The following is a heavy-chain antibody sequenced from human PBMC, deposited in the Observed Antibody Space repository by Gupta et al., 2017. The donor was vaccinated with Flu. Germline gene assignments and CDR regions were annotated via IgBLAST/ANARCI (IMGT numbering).Heavy chain of an antibody. Sequence: EVQLLESGGGLVQPGGSLRLSCAAPGFTFSSNAMRWVRQAPGKGLEWVSAISGSGGSTYYADSVKGRFTISRDNSKNTLYLQMNSLRAEDTAVYYCAKASQVAGMDYWGQGTLVTVSS. CDR3: AKASQVAGMDY. J-gene: IGHJ4*02. CDR2: ISGSGGST. CDR1: GFTFSSNA. V-gene: IGHV3-23*01. D-gene: IGHD6-19*01.